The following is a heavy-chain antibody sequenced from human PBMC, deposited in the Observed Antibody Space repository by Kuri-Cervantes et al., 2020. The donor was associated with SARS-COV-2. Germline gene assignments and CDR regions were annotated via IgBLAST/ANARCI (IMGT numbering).Heavy chain of an antibody. J-gene: IGHJ6*03. CDR1: GGSISSYY. Sequence: ESLKISCTVAGGSISSYYWSWIRQPPGKGLEWIGYIYYGGSTNYNPSLKGRVTISVDTSKNQFSLKLSSVTAADTAVYYCARLGSSWYYYYYYYMDVWGKGTTVTVSS. D-gene: IGHD6-13*01. CDR2: IYYGGST. V-gene: IGHV4-59*08. CDR3: ARLGSSWYYYYYYYMDV.